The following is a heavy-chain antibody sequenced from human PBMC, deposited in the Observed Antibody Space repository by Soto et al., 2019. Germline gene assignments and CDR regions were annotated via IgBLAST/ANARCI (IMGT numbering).Heavy chain of an antibody. V-gene: IGHV3-30*02. Sequence: EQLVESGGGVVQPGTSLRLSCAASGFSFGHYGMQWVRQAPGKGLEWVGWISISKGKTYYEQSLQGRVTMTTDTATTTTYMEVRSLRTDDTAVYYCARKGYIGNFGLDVWGQGTTVTVSS. CDR1: GFSFGHYG. D-gene: IGHD5-12*01. CDR3: ARKGYIGNFGLDV. CDR2: ISISKGKT. J-gene: IGHJ6*02.